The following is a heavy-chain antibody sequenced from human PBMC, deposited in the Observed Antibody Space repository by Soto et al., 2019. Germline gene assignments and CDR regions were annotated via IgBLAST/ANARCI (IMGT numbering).Heavy chain of an antibody. CDR2: IIPIFGTA. CDR1: GGTFSSYA. CDR3: ARVGKQWLVRGLAYFDY. Sequence: GASVKVSCKASGGTFSSYAISWVRQAPGQGLEWMGGIIPIFGTANYAQKFQGRVTITADESTSTAYMELSSLRSEDTAVYYCARVGKQWLVRGLAYFDYWGQGTLVTVSS. V-gene: IGHV1-69*13. D-gene: IGHD6-19*01. J-gene: IGHJ4*02.